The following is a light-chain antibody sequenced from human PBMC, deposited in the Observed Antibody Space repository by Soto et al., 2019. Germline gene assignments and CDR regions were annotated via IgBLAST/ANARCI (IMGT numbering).Light chain of an antibody. CDR2: AAS. CDR3: QQTYRIPPT. CDR1: QTISSW. V-gene: IGKV1-39*01. J-gene: IGKJ5*01. Sequence: DIQMTQPPSTLSGSVGDRVTITCRASQTISSWLAWYQQKPGKAPKLLIYAASSLQSGVPSRFSGSGSGAAFTLTISSLQPEDFAFYYCQQTYRIPPTFGQGTRLEIK.